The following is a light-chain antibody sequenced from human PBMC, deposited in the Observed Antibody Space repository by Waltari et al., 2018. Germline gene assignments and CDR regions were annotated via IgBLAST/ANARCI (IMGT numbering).Light chain of an antibody. CDR1: HIGNKN. CDR3: QVWDSNIWV. CDR2: RNT. Sequence: SYELTQPLSVSVALGQTARISCAGNHIGNKNMPWYQQKPGQAPGLVIYRNTNWPSEIPERISASTSGNTATLTISRAQAGDEGGYYCQVWDSNIWVFGGGTKLTVL. V-gene: IGLV3-9*01. J-gene: IGLJ3*02.